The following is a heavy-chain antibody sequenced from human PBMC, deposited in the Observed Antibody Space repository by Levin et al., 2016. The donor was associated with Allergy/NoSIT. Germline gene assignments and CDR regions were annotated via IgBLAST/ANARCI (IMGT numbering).Heavy chain of an antibody. CDR2: ISSSSSYI. D-gene: IGHD1-26*01. J-gene: IGHJ4*02. Sequence: WIRQPPGKGLEWVSSISSSSSYIYYADSVKGRFTISRDNAKDSLYLQMNSLRAEDTAVYYCARCQVGATGLFDYWGQGTLVTVSS. CDR3: ARCQVGATGLFDY. V-gene: IGHV3-21*01.